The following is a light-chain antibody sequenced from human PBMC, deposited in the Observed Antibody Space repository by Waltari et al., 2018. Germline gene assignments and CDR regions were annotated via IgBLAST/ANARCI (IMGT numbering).Light chain of an antibody. J-gene: IGKJ1*01. CDR3: QKYNSAPWT. V-gene: IGKV1-27*01. CDR2: AAS. Sequence: DIQMTQSPSSLSASVGDRVTITCRASQGISTYLAWYQQKPGKVPKLLIYAASTLQSGVPSRFSGSGSGTDFTRTISSLQPEDVATYYCQKYNSAPWTFGQGTKVEIK. CDR1: QGISTY.